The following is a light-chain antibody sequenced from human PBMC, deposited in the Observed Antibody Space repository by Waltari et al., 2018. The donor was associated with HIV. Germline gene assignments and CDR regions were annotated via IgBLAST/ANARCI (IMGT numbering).Light chain of an antibody. CDR3: SAYAGSNNLVL. CDR1: SSDVGGYNY. J-gene: IGLJ2*01. V-gene: IGLV2-8*01. CDR2: DVN. Sequence: QSALTQPPSASGSLGQSVTISCTGTSSDVGGYNYGSWYQQYPGEAPKLIIYDVNKRPSGVPDRFSGSKSGNTASLTVSGLQGEDEAQYYCSAYAGSNNLVLFGGGTKLTVL.